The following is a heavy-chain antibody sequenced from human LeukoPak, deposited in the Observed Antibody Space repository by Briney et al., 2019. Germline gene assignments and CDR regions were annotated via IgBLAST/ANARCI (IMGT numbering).Heavy chain of an antibody. CDR2: ITWNSGII. J-gene: IGHJ4*02. CDR3: ARDPLRRGTSYLDN. CDR1: GFTFDDYA. D-gene: IGHD1-26*01. Sequence: PGRSLRLSCVASGFTFDDYAMHWVRQVPGKGLEWVSGITWNSGIIAYAGSVKGRFTISGDESKNTLYLQMNSLRSEDTAVYYCARDPLRRGTSYLDNWGQGTLVTVAS. V-gene: IGHV3-9*01.